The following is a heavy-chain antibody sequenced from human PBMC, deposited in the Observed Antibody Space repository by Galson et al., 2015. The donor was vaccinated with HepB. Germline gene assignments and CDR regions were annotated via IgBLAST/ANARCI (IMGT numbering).Heavy chain of an antibody. CDR2: ISAYNGNT. Sequence: AVKVSCKASGYTFTSYGISWVRQAPGQGLEWMGWISAYNGNTNYAQKLQGRVTMTTDTSTSTAYMELRSLRSDDTAVYYCARGGRLGYCGSTSCQYNWFDPWGQGTLVPVSS. CDR1: GYTFTSYG. D-gene: IGHD2-2*01. V-gene: IGHV1-18*01. CDR3: ARGGRLGYCGSTSCQYNWFDP. J-gene: IGHJ5*02.